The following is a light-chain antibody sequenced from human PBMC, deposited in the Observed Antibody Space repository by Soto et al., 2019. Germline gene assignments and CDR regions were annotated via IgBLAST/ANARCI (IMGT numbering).Light chain of an antibody. CDR3: QQYNNWSWT. J-gene: IGKJ1*01. CDR1: QSVSSK. CDR2: GAS. Sequence: EIVMTQSPATLSVSPGERATLSCRASQSVSSKLAWYQQKPGQAPRLLIHGASTRATGIPARFSGSGSGTEFTLTISILQSEDFAVYYCQQYNNWSWTFGQGTKVEIK. V-gene: IGKV3-15*01.